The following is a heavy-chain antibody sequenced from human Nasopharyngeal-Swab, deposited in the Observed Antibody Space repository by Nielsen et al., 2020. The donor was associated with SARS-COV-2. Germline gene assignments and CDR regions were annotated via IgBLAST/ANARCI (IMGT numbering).Heavy chain of an antibody. J-gene: IGHJ6*03. D-gene: IGHD2-15*01. V-gene: IGHV3-11*04. CDR2: ISSSGSTI. CDR1: GFTFSDYY. CDR3: ARGLYYYYYYYMDV. Sequence: GGSLRLSCAASGFTFSDYYMSWIRQAPGKGLERVSYISSSGSTIYYADSVKGRFTISRDNAKNSLYLQMNSLRAEDTAVYYCARGLYYYYYYYMDVWGKGTTVTVSS.